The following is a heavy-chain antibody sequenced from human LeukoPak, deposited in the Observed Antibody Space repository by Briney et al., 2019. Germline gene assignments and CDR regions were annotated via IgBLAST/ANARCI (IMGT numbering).Heavy chain of an antibody. D-gene: IGHD3-10*01. CDR3: ARDYMVRGVNTIIPYYYYYMDV. CDR1: GYIFTGYF. V-gene: IGHV1-69*05. CDR2: IIPIFGTA. Sequence: ASVKVSCKASGYIFTGYFIHWVRQAPGQGLEWMGRIIPIFGTANYAQKFQGRVTITTDESTSTAYMELSSLRSEDTAVYYCARDYMVRGVNTIIPYYYYYMDVWGKGTTVTVSS. J-gene: IGHJ6*03.